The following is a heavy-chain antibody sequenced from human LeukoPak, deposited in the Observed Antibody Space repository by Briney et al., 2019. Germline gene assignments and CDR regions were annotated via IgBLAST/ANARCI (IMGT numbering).Heavy chain of an antibody. V-gene: IGHV5-51*01. D-gene: IGHD3-9*01. CDR2: IYPGDSDT. J-gene: IGHJ4*02. CDR3: ARRVLTCYFPHFYY. CDR1: GYIFTSYW. Sequence: GESLKISCKGSGYIFTSYWIGWVRQTPGKGLEWMGIIYPGDSDTRYSPSFQGQVTTSADTSISTAYLQWSSLKASDTAMYFCARRVLTCYFPHFYYWGQGTLVTVSS.